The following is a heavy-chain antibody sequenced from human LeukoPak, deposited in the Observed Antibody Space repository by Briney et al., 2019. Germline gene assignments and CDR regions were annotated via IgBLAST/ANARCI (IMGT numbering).Heavy chain of an antibody. D-gene: IGHD5-24*01. V-gene: IGHV3-48*03. CDR1: GFTFSSYE. CDR3: ARVWMATIRYYYYGMDV. J-gene: IGHJ6*02. CDR2: ISSSGSTI. Sequence: GGSLRLSCAASGFTFSSYEMNWVRQAPGKGLEWVSYISSSGSTIYYADSVKGRFTISRDNAKNSLYLQMNSLRAEDTAVYYCARVWMATIRYYYYGMDVWGQGTTVTVSS.